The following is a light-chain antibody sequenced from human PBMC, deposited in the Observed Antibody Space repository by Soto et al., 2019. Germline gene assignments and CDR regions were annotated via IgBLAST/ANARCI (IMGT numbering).Light chain of an antibody. CDR3: QQYGSSGT. Sequence: MVLTQSPGTLSLSPGERATLSCRASQSVSNNYLAWYQQKPGQAPRLLIYGVSNRATGIPDRFSGSGSGTDFTLTISRLEPEDFAVYYCQQYGSSGTFGQGTKVDIK. V-gene: IGKV3-20*01. J-gene: IGKJ1*01. CDR1: QSVSNNY. CDR2: GVS.